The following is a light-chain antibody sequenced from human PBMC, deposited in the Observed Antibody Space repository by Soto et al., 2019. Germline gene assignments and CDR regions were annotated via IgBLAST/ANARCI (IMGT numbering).Light chain of an antibody. CDR2: GAS. Sequence: EIVMTQSPGTLSLSPGDTATLSRRASQSLGSDLAWYQQKPGQAPRLLIYGASSRATGIPDRFSGSGSGTDFTLTISSLEPEDFAVYYCQQYGSSPLITFGQGTRLEIK. J-gene: IGKJ5*01. CDR3: QQYGSSPLIT. CDR1: QSLGSD. V-gene: IGKV3-20*01.